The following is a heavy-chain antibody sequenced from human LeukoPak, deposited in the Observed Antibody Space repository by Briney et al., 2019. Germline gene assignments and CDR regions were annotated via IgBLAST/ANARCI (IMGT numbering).Heavy chain of an antibody. CDR2: IRYDGSNK. V-gene: IGHV3-30*02. Sequence: GGSLRLSCAASGFTFSSYGMHWVRQAPGKGLEWVAFIRYDGSNKYYADSVKGRFTISRDNSKNTLYLQMNSLRAEDTAVYYCAKGPGVYYYYYMDVWGKGTTVTVSS. CDR1: GFTFSSYG. D-gene: IGHD3-10*01. J-gene: IGHJ6*03. CDR3: AKGPGVYYYYYMDV.